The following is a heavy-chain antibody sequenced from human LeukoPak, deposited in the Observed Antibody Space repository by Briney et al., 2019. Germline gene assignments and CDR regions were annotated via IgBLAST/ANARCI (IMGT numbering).Heavy chain of an antibody. V-gene: IGHV3-23*01. Sequence: PGGSLRLSCAASGFTFSSYATNWVRQAPGKGLEWVSAISGSGGNTYYADSVKGRFTISRDNSRNTLYLQMNSLRAEDTAIYYCTRAAPSIAVAGGEIDYWGQGALVTVSS. CDR1: GFTFSSYA. CDR3: TRAAPSIAVAGGEIDY. D-gene: IGHD6-19*01. J-gene: IGHJ4*02. CDR2: ISGSGGNT.